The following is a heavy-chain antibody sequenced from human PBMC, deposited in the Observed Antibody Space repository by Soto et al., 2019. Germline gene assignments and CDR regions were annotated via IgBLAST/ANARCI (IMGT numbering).Heavy chain of an antibody. CDR1: GGSLTGYY. J-gene: IGHJ4*02. D-gene: IGHD2-21*01. V-gene: IGHV4-34*01. CDR3: ARERKGEPIFRLYYFDY. Sequence: PSETLSLTCAVYGGSLTGYYWNWIRQSPGKGLEWIGEIDDSGSTNYNPSLKSRVTISLDTSKNQFSLKLSSVTAADTAVYYCARERKGEPIFRLYYFDYWGQGTMVTVSS. CDR2: IDDSGST.